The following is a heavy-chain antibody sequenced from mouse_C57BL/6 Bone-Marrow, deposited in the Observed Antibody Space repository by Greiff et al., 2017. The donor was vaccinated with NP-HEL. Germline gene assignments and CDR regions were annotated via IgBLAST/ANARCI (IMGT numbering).Heavy chain of an antibody. CDR2: ISSGSSTI. CDR3: ARRRGGNYFDY. V-gene: IGHV5-17*01. CDR1: GFTFSDYG. J-gene: IGHJ2*01. Sequence: DVMLVESGGGLVKPGGSLKLSCAASGFTFSDYGMHWVRQAPEKGLEWVAYISSGSSTIYYAATVTGRFTISRDNAKNTLFLQMTSLRSEVTAMYYCARRRGGNYFDYWGQGTTLTVSS.